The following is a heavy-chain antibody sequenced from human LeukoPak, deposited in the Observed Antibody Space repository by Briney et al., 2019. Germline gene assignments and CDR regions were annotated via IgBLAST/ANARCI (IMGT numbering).Heavy chain of an antibody. CDR1: GGSISSYY. Sequence: SGTLSVTCTVSGGSISSYYWSWIRQPPGKGLEWIGYIYYSVSTNYNPSLKSRVTISVDTSKNQFSLKLSSVTAADTAVYYCARWPTPYYYGSGSGNYWGQGTLVTVSS. V-gene: IGHV4-59*01. CDR3: ARWPTPYYYGSGSGNY. J-gene: IGHJ4*02. CDR2: IYYSVST. D-gene: IGHD3-10*01.